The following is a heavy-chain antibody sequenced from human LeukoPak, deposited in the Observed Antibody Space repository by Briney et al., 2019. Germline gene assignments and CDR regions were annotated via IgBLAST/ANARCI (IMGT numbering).Heavy chain of an antibody. CDR3: ARSRLRYFDWLLFH. J-gene: IGHJ4*02. V-gene: IGHV4-39*07. D-gene: IGHD3-9*01. CDR1: GVSISSSNSY. Sequence: SETLSLTCTVSGVSISSSNSYWGWIRQPPGKGLEWIGSIYYSGSTYYNPSLKSRVTISVDTSKNQFSLKLSSVTAADTAVYYCARSRLRYFDWLLFHWGQGTLVTVSS. CDR2: IYYSGST.